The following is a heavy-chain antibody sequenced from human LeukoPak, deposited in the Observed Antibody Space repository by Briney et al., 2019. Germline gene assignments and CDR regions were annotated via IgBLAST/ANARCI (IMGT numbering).Heavy chain of an antibody. Sequence: GESLRISCKGSGDSFTSYWISWVREMPGKGLEWMGRIDPSDSYTNYSPSFQGHVTISADKSISTAYLQWSSLKASDTAMYHCARTGATGPDYWGQGTLVTVSS. J-gene: IGHJ4*02. V-gene: IGHV5-10-1*01. CDR3: ARTGATGPDY. D-gene: IGHD1-1*01. CDR1: GDSFTSYW. CDR2: IDPSDSYT.